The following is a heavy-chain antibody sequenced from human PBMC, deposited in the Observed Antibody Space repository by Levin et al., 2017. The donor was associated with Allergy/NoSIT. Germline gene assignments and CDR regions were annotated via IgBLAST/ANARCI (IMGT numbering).Heavy chain of an antibody. CDR2: ISYDGSNK. Sequence: GESLKISCAASGFTFSSYAMHWVRQAPGKGLEWVAVISYDGSNKYYADSVKGRFTISRDNSKNTLYLQMNSLRAEDTAVYYCARDVYYYGSGSGDDYWGQGTLVTVSS. D-gene: IGHD3-10*01. V-gene: IGHV3-30-3*01. CDR1: GFTFSSYA. CDR3: ARDVYYYGSGSGDDY. J-gene: IGHJ4*02.